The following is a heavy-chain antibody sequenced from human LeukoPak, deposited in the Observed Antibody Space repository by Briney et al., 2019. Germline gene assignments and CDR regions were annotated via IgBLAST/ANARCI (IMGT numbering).Heavy chain of an antibody. CDR2: IRSKAFGETA. V-gene: IGHV3-49*04. D-gene: IGHD7-27*01. Sequence: GGSLRLSCTVSGFTFGDYAINWVRQAPGKGLEWVGFIRSKAFGETAEYAASVKGRFTISRDDSKSIAYLQINSLKPEDTAVYYCTRDRGSSTLGDYWGQGTLVTVSS. CDR1: GFTFGDYA. J-gene: IGHJ4*02. CDR3: TRDRGSSTLGDY.